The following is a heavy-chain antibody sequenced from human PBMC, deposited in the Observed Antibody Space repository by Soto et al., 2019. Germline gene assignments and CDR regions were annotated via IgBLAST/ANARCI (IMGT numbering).Heavy chain of an antibody. CDR2: ISYDGSNK. J-gene: IGHJ4*02. Sequence: GGSLRLSCAASGFTFSSYAMHWVRQAPGKGLEWVAVISYDGSNKYYADSVKGRFTISRDNSKNTLYLQMNSLRAEDTAVYYCALAGVVAAPDYWGPGTTVTVSS. D-gene: IGHD2-15*01. CDR3: ALAGVVAAPDY. V-gene: IGHV3-30-3*01. CDR1: GFTFSSYA.